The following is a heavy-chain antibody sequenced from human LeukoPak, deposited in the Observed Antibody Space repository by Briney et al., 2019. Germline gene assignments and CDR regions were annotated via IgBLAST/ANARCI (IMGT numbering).Heavy chain of an antibody. J-gene: IGHJ4*02. V-gene: IGHV3-11*04. CDR2: ISSSGSTI. CDR3: ARGGDRYCSSTSCYTGNY. CDR1: GFTFSDYY. Sequence: GGSLRLSCAASGFTFSDYYMSWIRHAPGEGLGWVSYISSSGSTIYYADSVKGRFTISRDNAKNSLYLQMNSLRAEDTAVYYCARGGDRYCSSTSCYTGNYWGQGTLVTVSS. D-gene: IGHD2-2*02.